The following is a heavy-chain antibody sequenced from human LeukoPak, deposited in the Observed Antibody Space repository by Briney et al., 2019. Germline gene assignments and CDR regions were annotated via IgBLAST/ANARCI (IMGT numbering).Heavy chain of an antibody. D-gene: IGHD1-14*01. V-gene: IGHV4-59*08. Sequence: SETLSHTCAVSGGSINSHYWGWIRQPPGKGLQWIGDIYYTGKNNYNPSLKSRVTVSLDTSKDHLSLNLTSVLAADTAIYYCVRRDTGRNHFDYWGQGILVTVSS. CDR2: IYYTGKN. J-gene: IGHJ4*02. CDR3: VRRDTGRNHFDY. CDR1: GGSINSHY.